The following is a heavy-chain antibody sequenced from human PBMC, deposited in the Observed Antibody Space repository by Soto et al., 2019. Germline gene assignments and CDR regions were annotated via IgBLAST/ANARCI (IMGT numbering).Heavy chain of an antibody. J-gene: IGHJ5*02. CDR3: ARERLAVAGKGGWFDP. Sequence: PSETLSLTCTVSGGSISSGDYYWSWIRKPPGKGLEWIVYIYYSGSTYYNPSLKSRVTISADTSKNQFSLKLRSGTAADTAVYYCARERLAVAGKGGWFDPLGQETLVTVSS. CDR1: GGSISSGDYY. V-gene: IGHV4-30-4*01. CDR2: IYYSGST. D-gene: IGHD6-19*01.